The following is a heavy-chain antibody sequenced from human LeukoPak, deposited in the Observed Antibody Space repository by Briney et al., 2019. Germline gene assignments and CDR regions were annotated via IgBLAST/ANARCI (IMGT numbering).Heavy chain of an antibody. CDR3: ARVIAFSGNYGGGFDY. D-gene: IGHD1-26*01. CDR1: GFTFSRYA. V-gene: IGHV3-30-3*01. Sequence: GRSLRLSCAASGFTFSRYAMYWGRQAPGKGLEGVVVISYDGSNKDYADSVKGRFTISRDNSKNTLYLQMNSLRVEDTAVYYCARVIAFSGNYGGGFDYWGQGTLVTVSS. J-gene: IGHJ4*02. CDR2: ISYDGSNK.